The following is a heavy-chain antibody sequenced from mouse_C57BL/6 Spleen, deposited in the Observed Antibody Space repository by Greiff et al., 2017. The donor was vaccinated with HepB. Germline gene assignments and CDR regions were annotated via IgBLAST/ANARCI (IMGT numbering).Heavy chain of an antibody. J-gene: IGHJ1*03. V-gene: IGHV1-55*01. CDR3: ARYYYGYWYFDV. CDR1: GYTFTSYW. CDR2: IYPGSGST. D-gene: IGHD1-1*01. Sequence: VQLQQSGAELVKPGASVKMSCKASGYTFTSYWITWVKQRPGQGLEWIGDIYPGSGSTNYNEKFKSKATLTVDTSSSTAYMQLSSLTSEDSAVYYCARYYYGYWYFDVWGTGTTVTVSS.